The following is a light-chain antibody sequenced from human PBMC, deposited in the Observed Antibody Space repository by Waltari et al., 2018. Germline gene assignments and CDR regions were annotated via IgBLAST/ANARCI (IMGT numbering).Light chain of an antibody. CDR3: NSYSSTTTLV. CDR1: SNDFGAYDY. Sequence: QSALTQPASVSGSPGQYIPLSCPGTSNDFGAYDYVSWYQQHPDKAPKRVIFDVSNRPSGVSRRFSASKSGNTASLTISGLQAEDEAVYYCNSYSSTTTLVFGGGTKVTVL. CDR2: DVS. V-gene: IGLV2-14*03. J-gene: IGLJ2*01.